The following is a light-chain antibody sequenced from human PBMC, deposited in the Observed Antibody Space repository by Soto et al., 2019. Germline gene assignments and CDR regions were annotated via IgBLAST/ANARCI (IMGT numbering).Light chain of an antibody. CDR3: QQYGTSPRT. Sequence: EIVLTQSPGTLSLSPGERATLSCRANQSVSSNYLACYQQKPGQAPRLLIYGASSRATGIPDRFSGSGSGTDFTLTISRLEPEDFAVYYCQQYGTSPRTFGQGTKVEIK. J-gene: IGKJ1*01. V-gene: IGKV3-20*01. CDR1: QSVSSNY. CDR2: GAS.